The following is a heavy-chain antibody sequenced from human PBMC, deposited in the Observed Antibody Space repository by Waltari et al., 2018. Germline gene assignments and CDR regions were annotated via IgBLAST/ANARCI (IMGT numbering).Heavy chain of an antibody. D-gene: IGHD3-10*01. V-gene: IGHV3-74*01. J-gene: IGHJ4*02. Sequence: EVQLGESGGYLVQPGGSLRLSCAAAGCTFRKCWIHWVRLSSGKGLGCVSPIKGDGININYADSVQGRFTVSSANAKITVSLQISSLRAADSAVYYWARSNYFSFDYCGLRPLFTVSS. CDR2: IKGDGINI. CDR1: GCTFRKCW. CDR3: ARSNYFSFDY.